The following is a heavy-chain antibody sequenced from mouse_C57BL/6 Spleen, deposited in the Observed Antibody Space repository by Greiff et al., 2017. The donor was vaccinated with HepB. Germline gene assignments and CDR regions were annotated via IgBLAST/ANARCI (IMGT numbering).Heavy chain of an antibody. V-gene: IGHV5-4*01. J-gene: IGHJ3*01. CDR3: ARGDYGTFAY. CDR1: GFTFSSYA. CDR2: ISDGGSYT. D-gene: IGHD1-1*01. Sequence: EVQGVESGGGLVKPGGSLKLSCAASGFTFSSYAMSWVRQTPEKRLEWVATISDGGSYTYYPDNVKGRFTISRDNAKNNLYLQMSHLKSEDTAMYYCARGDYGTFAYWGQGTLVTVSA.